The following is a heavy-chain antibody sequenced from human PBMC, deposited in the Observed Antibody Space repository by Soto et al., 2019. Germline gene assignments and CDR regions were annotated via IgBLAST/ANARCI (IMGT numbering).Heavy chain of an antibody. D-gene: IGHD1-26*01. CDR3: ARAPSGSYPEFDY. CDR1: GFIFISYT. J-gene: IGHJ4*02. Sequence: GWSLRLSCASSGFIFISYTMHWVRQAPGKGLEWVGVITYDGSNQYYADSVKGRFTISRDNSRNMLFLQMNSLRPDDTAVYYCARAPSGSYPEFDYWGQGTLVTVSS. V-gene: IGHV3-30-3*01. CDR2: ITYDGSNQ.